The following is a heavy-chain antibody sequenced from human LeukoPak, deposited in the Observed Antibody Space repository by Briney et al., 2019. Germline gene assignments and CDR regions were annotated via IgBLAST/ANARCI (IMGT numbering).Heavy chain of an antibody. CDR2: INPNSGGT. D-gene: IGHD3-10*01. J-gene: IGHJ5*02. CDR1: GYTFTGYY. Sequence: ASVKVSCKASGYTFTGYYMHWVRQAPGQGLEWMGLINPNSGGTNYAQKFQGRVTMTRDTSISTAYMELSRLRTDDTAVYYCARVMVRGVMSRFDPWGQGTLVTVSS. CDR3: ARVMVRGVMSRFDP. V-gene: IGHV1-2*02.